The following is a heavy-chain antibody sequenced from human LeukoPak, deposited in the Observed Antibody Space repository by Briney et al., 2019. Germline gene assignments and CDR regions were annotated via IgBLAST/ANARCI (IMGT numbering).Heavy chain of an antibody. CDR3: ASTVAGTYFQH. J-gene: IGHJ1*01. CDR1: GGTFSSYA. Sequence: SVKVSCKASGGTFSSYAISWVRQAPGQGLEWMGGIIPIFGTANYAQKFQGRVTITADESTSTAYMELRSLTSDDTALYYCASTVAGTYFQHWGQGTLVTVSS. D-gene: IGHD6-19*01. V-gene: IGHV1-69*13. CDR2: IIPIFGTA.